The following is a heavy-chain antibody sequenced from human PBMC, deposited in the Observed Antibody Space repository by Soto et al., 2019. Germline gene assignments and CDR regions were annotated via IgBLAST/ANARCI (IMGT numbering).Heavy chain of an antibody. CDR2: ISGSGGST. Sequence: EVQLLESGGGLVQPGGSLSLSCAASGFTFSSYAMSWVRQAPGKGLEWVSAISGSGGSTYYADSVKGRFTISRDNSKITLYLQMNSLRAEDTAVYYCAKESIAAAGDYYGMDVWGQGTTVTVSS. CDR3: AKESIAAAGDYYGMDV. J-gene: IGHJ6*02. CDR1: GFTFSSYA. V-gene: IGHV3-23*01. D-gene: IGHD6-13*01.